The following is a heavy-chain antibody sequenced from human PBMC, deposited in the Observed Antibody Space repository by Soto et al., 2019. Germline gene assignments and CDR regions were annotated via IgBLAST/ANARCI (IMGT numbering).Heavy chain of an antibody. J-gene: IGHJ4*02. CDR1: GFTFGRHG. CDR2: IGSDGRRA. D-gene: IGHD4-17*01. CDR3: ARDDGYGDNGLDY. V-gene: IGHV3-33*01. Sequence: QVQLVESGGGVVQPGGSLRLSCAASGFTFGRHGMHWLRQAPGKGLEWVAVIGSDGRRASYADSVKGRFTISRDNGENTLYLQLNSLRAEETAVYYYARDDGYGDNGLDYWGQGTLVTGSS.